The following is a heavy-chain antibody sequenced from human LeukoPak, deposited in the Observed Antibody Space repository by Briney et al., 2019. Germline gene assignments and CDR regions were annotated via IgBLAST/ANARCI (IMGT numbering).Heavy chain of an antibody. CDR2: ISGGGITM. J-gene: IGHJ6*02. D-gene: IGHD3-10*01. CDR3: ARVSAFSCGTGSYSHYYYYGMDV. V-gene: IGHV3-48*03. CDR1: GFIFRNIG. Sequence: PGGSLRLSCEASGFIFRNIGMNWVRQAPGKGLKWVSYISGGGITMDEADSVKGRFTMSRDNAKNTLYLQMNSLRAEDTAVYYCARVSAFSCGTGSYSHYYYYGMDVWGQGTTVTVSS.